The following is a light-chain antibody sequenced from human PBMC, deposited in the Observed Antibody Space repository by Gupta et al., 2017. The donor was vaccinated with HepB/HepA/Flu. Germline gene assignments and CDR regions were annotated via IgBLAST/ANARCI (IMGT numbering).Light chain of an antibody. J-gene: IGLJ2*01. CDR1: NLGDKY. CDR2: QDT. Sequence: YALTPPPSASVSPGQKSGIICCGDNLGDKYAYWYQQKPGQSPVLVIYQDTKRPSGLPARCSGSNYGNTATLTISGTQAMDEDDYYCQAWDSSTVVFGGGTKLTVL. CDR3: QAWDSSTVV. V-gene: IGLV3-1*01.